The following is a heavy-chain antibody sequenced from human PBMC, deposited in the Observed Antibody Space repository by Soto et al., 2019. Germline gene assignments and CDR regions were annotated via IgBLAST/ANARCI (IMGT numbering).Heavy chain of an antibody. D-gene: IGHD1-1*01. V-gene: IGHV5-51*01. CDR3: ENFGVRERASFDP. Sequence: PGESLKISCKGSGYSFTNYWIGWVRQTPGKGLEWMGIIYPRDSDTRYSPSFEGQVTLSVDKSNSTAYLQWTSLKASDTAMYYCENFGVRERASFDPWGQGTLVTVSP. CDR1: GYSFTNYW. CDR2: IYPRDSDT. J-gene: IGHJ5*02.